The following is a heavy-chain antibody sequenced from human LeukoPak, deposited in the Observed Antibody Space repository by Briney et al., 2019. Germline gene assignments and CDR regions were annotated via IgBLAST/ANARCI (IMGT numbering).Heavy chain of an antibody. D-gene: IGHD3-16*01. J-gene: IGHJ4*02. CDR1: GFTFSDYY. V-gene: IGHV3-11*06. CDR2: ISSSSSYT. Sequence: GSLRLSCAASGFTFSDYYMSWIRQAPGKGLEWVSYISSSSSYTNYADSVKGRFTISRDNAKNSLYLHMNSLRAEDTAVYYCARDRWSLGYWGQGTLVTVSS. CDR3: ARDRWSLGY.